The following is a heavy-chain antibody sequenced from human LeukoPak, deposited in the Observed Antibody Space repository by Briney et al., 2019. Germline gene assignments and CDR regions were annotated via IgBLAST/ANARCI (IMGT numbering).Heavy chain of an antibody. V-gene: IGHV3-21*04. Sequence: GGSLRLSCAASGFTFSSYSMNWVRQAPGKGLEWVSSISSSSSNIYYADSVKGRFTISRDNSKNTLYLQMNSLRAEDTAVYYCARSTYYYDSSGYSGGYYFDYWGQGTLVTVSS. D-gene: IGHD3-22*01. CDR2: ISSSSSNI. CDR1: GFTFSSYS. J-gene: IGHJ4*02. CDR3: ARSTYYYDSSGYSGGYYFDY.